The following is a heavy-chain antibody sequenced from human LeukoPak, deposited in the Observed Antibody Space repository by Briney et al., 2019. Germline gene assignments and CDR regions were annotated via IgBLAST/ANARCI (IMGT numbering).Heavy chain of an antibody. D-gene: IGHD4-17*01. CDR3: ARDFAQYGDYGGYFDY. CDR2: IIPIFGTA. Sequence: SVKVSCKASGGXFSSYAISWVREAPGQGLEWMGGIIPIFGTANYAQKFQGRVTITADESTSTAYMELSSLRSEDTAVYYCARDFAQYGDYGGYFDYWGQGTLVTVSS. J-gene: IGHJ4*02. V-gene: IGHV1-69*01. CDR1: GGXFSSYA.